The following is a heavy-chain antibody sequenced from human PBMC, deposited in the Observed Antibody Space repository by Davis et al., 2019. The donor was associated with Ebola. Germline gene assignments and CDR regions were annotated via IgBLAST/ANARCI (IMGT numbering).Heavy chain of an antibody. CDR2: ISGSGGST. V-gene: IGHV3-23*01. J-gene: IGHJ6*04. CDR3: AKDLMLWFGEAGRMDV. CDR1: GFTFSSYA. Sequence: GGSLRLSCAASGFTFSSYAMGWVRQAPGKGLEWVSAISGSGGSTYYADSVKGRFTISRDNSKNTLYLQMNSLRAEDTAVYYCAKDLMLWFGEAGRMDVWGKGTTVTVSS. D-gene: IGHD3-10*01.